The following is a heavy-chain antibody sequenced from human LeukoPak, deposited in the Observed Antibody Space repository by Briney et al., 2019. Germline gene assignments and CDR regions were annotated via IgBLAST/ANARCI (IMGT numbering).Heavy chain of an antibody. CDR2: ISGSGGST. D-gene: IGHD5-18*01. CDR1: GLTFSTYA. Sequence: GGSLRLSCAASGLTFSTYAMGWVRQAPGKGLEWVSGISGSGGSTYYADSVKGRFTISRDNSKNTLYLQMTSLRAEDSAVYYCAKDAVSGYNYGYSYFDYWGQGTLVTVSS. V-gene: IGHV3-23*01. J-gene: IGHJ4*02. CDR3: AKDAVSGYNYGYSYFDY.